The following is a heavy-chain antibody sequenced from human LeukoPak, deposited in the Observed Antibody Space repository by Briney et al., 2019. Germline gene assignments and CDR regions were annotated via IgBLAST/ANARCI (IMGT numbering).Heavy chain of an antibody. CDR3: TSLFSGSYYEDY. D-gene: IGHD1-26*01. Sequence: GGSLRLSCAASGFTFSGSAMHWVRQASGKGLEWVGRIRSKANSYATAYAASVKGRFTISRDDSKNTAYLQMSSLKTEDTAVYYCTSLFSGSYYEDYWGQGTLVTVSS. V-gene: IGHV3-73*01. J-gene: IGHJ4*02. CDR1: GFTFSGSA. CDR2: IRSKANSYAT.